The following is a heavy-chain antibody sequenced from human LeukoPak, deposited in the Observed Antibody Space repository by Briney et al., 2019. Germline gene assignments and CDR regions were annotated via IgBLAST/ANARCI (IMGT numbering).Heavy chain of an antibody. CDR1: GGSISSYY. Sequence: SETLSLTCTVSGGSISSYYWSWIRQPPGKGLEWLGYIYNSGSTNYNPSLKSRVTMPVDTSKKQFSLKLSSVTAADTAVYYCARVRGSSGSYEYYHYMDVWGKGTTVTISS. CDR2: IYNSGST. V-gene: IGHV4-59*12. D-gene: IGHD1-26*01. CDR3: ARVRGSSGSYEYYHYMDV. J-gene: IGHJ6*03.